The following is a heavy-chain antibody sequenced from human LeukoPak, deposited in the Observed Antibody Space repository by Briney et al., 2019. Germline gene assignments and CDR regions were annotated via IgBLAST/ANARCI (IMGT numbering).Heavy chain of an antibody. Sequence: PSETLSLTCAVYGGSFSGYYWSWIRQPPGKGLEWIGEINHSGSTNYDPSLKSRVTISVDTSKNQFSLKLSSVTAADTAVYYCARGLMVRGVIPFDYWGQGTLVTVSS. D-gene: IGHD3-10*01. J-gene: IGHJ4*02. CDR3: ARGLMVRGVIPFDY. CDR2: INHSGST. CDR1: GGSFSGYY. V-gene: IGHV4-34*01.